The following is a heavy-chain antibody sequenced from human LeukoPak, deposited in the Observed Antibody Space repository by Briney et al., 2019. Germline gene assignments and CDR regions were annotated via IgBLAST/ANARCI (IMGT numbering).Heavy chain of an antibody. V-gene: IGHV4-39*01. J-gene: IGHJ3*02. Sequence: SETLSLTCTVSGGSIRSSYYYWGWIRQPPGKGLEWIGSIFDSGSTYYNPSLKSRVTISVDTSKNQFSLKLNSVTAADTAVYYCARVSVVGNAAFDIWGQGTMVTVSS. CDR2: IFDSGST. D-gene: IGHD2-21*01. CDR1: GGSIRSSYYY. CDR3: ARVSVVGNAAFDI.